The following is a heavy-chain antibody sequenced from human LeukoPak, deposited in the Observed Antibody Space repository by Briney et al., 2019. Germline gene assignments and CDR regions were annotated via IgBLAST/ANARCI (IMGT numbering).Heavy chain of an antibody. Sequence: SETLSLTCAVSGGSITSANWWSWVRQSPGKGLEWIGEIYHTGNTNYNPSLNSRVSISLDTSKNQFSLRLTSVTAADTAVYFCARDANGSDLHYYHMDVWGKGTRVTVSS. J-gene: IGHJ6*03. CDR2: IYHTGNT. V-gene: IGHV4-4*02. CDR3: ARDANGSDLHYYHMDV. CDR1: GGSITSANW. D-gene: IGHD6-25*01.